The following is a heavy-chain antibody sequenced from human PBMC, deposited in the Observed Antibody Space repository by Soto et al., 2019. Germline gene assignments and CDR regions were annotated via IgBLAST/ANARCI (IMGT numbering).Heavy chain of an antibody. Sequence: GESLKISCKGSGYSLTDYWIDWVRQMPGKGLEWMGIVYPGGSDTRYSPSFQGQVTISADKSINTAYLQWNSLKASDTAMYYCARHSGSTGFDSWGQGTLVTVSS. V-gene: IGHV5-51*01. J-gene: IGHJ4*02. CDR2: VYPGGSDT. CDR3: ARHSGSTGFDS. CDR1: GYSLTDYW.